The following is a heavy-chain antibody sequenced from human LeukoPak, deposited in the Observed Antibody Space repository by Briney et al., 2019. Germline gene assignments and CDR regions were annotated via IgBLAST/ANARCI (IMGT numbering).Heavy chain of an antibody. V-gene: IGHV4-59*01. CDR3: ARDPSSGSPYGFDP. D-gene: IGHD6-19*01. J-gene: IGHJ5*02. CDR2: IYYSGST. CDR1: GGSISSYY. Sequence: SETLSLTCTVSGGSISSYYWSWLRQPPGKGLEWIGYIYYSGSTNYNPSLKSRVTISVDTSKNQFSLKLSSVTAADTAVYYCARDPSSGSPYGFDPWGQGTLVTVSP.